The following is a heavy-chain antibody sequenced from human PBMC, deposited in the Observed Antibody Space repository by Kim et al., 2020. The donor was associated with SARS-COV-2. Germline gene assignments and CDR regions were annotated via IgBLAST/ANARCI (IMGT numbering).Heavy chain of an antibody. CDR1: GFSFSDYG. J-gene: IGHJ4*01. CDR2: ISHDGSNE. D-gene: IGHD3-10*01. V-gene: IGHV3-30*18. CDR3: AKGSGVRGLYDYFDA. Sequence: GGSLRLSCAASGFSFSDYGMHWVRQSPGKGLEWVAIISHDGSNEEYVDSVKGRFTSSRDNSKNTMFLEMNSLRAEDTAVYYCAKGSGVRGLYDYFDAWG.